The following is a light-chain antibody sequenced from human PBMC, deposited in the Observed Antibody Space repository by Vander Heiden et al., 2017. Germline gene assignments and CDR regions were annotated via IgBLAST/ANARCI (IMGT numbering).Light chain of an antibody. J-gene: IGKJ2*01. CDR3: QQNNNWPLYT. CDR1: QSVSSN. V-gene: IGKV3-15*01. CDR2: GAS. Sequence: EIVMTQSPATLSVSPGERATLSCRASQSVSSNLAWYQQKPGQAPRLLIYGASTRATGIPARFSDSGYGTEFTLTISSRQSEDFAVYYCQQNNNWPLYTFGQGTKLEIK.